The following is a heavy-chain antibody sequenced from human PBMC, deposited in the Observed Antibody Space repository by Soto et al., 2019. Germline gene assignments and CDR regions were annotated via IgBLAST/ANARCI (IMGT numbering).Heavy chain of an antibody. J-gene: IGHJ5*02. CDR3: ASYSWSDTADNNSWFDP. D-gene: IGHD5-18*01. V-gene: IGHV1-69*02. Sequence: QVQLVQSGAEVKKPGSSVKVSCKASGGTFSSYTISWVRQAPGQGLEWMGRIIPILGIANYAQKFQGRVTITADKSTSTAYMELSSLRSEDTAVYYCASYSWSDTADNNSWFDPWGQGTLVTVSS. CDR1: GGTFSSYT. CDR2: IIPILGIA.